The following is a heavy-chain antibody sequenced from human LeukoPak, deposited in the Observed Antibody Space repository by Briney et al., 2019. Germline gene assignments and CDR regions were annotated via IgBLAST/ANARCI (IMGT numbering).Heavy chain of an antibody. CDR2: ISSSSSYI. Sequence: GGSLRLSCAASGFTFSSYSMNWVRQAPGKGLEWVSSISSSSSYIYYADSVKGRFTISRDNAKNSLYLQMNSLRDEDTAVYYCAREGAAAVLTVYYFHYWRQETLDTVSS. D-gene: IGHD6-13*01. V-gene: IGHV3-21*01. J-gene: IGHJ4*02. CDR3: AREGAAAVLTVYYFHY. CDR1: GFTFSSYS.